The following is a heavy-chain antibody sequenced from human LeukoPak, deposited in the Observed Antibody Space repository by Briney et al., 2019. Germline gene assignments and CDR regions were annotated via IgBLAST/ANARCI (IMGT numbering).Heavy chain of an antibody. CDR3: ARRGYSSSSRSNYYYYYMDV. J-gene: IGHJ6*03. V-gene: IGHV1-18*01. Sequence: ASVKVSCKASGYTFTSYGNSWVRQAPGQGLEWMGWISAYNGNTNYAQKLQGRVTMTTDTSTSTAYMELRSLRSDDTAVYYCARRGYSSSSRSNYYYYYMDVWGKGTTVTVSS. CDR1: GYTFTSYG. CDR2: ISAYNGNT. D-gene: IGHD6-6*01.